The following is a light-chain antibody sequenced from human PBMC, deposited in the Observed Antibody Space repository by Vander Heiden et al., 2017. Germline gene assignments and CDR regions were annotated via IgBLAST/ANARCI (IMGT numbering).Light chain of an antibody. CDR1: QSVSSN. J-gene: IGKJ4*01. CDR2: GAS. CDR3: QQDNNLHP. V-gene: IGKV3-15*01. Sequence: EIVMTQSPATLSVSPGERATLSCRASQSVSSNLAWYQQKPGQAPRLLIYGASTRATGIPARFSGSGSGTEFTLTISSLQSEDFAVYYCQQDNNLHPFGGGTKVEIK.